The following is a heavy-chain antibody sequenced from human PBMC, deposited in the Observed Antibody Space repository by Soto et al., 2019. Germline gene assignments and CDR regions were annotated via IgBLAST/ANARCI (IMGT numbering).Heavy chain of an antibody. J-gene: IGHJ5*02. Sequence: ASVKVSSKASGYTFTDYFIHWVRQAPGQGFEWMGWINPNSRGTNYAQKFQGRVTMTRDTSNSTAYMELRGLRSDDTAVYYCARVTLKAGNWFDPWGQGTLVTVSS. CDR2: INPNSRGT. CDR3: ARVTLKAGNWFDP. CDR1: GYTFTDYF. V-gene: IGHV1-2*02.